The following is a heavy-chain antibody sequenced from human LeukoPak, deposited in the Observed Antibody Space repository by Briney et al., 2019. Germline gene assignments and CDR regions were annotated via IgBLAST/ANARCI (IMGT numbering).Heavy chain of an antibody. D-gene: IGHD2-15*01. CDR1: GFTFSSYA. CDR2: ISYDGSNK. V-gene: IGHV3-30-3*01. Sequence: GGSLRLPCAASGFTFSSYAMHWVRQAPGKGLEWVAVISYDGSNKYYADSVKGRFTISRDNSKNTLYLQMNSLRAEDTAVYYCARASSGFDYWGQGTLDTVSS. J-gene: IGHJ4*02. CDR3: ARASSGFDY.